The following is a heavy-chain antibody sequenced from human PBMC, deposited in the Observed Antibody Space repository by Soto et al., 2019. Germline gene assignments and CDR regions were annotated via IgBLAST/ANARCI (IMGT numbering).Heavy chain of an antibody. CDR1: GYTFASYA. Sequence: QVQLVQSGAEVKKPGASVKVSSKASGYTFASYAISWMRQAPGQGHEWMGWISAYNGNTNYAQKLQGRVTMTTDTSTSTGYMELRSLRSDDTAVYYCARDPPPPDYWGQGTLVTVSS. CDR3: ARDPPPPDY. J-gene: IGHJ4*02. CDR2: ISAYNGNT. V-gene: IGHV1-18*01.